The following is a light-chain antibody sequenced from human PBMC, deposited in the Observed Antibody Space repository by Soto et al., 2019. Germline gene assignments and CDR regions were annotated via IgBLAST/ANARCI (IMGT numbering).Light chain of an antibody. V-gene: IGLV2-8*01. CDR2: EVR. CDR3: SSYTGTNNFGV. Sequence: QSALTQPPSASGSPGQSVTISCTGSSSDVGGYNYVSWYQQHPGKAPKLVIYEVRKWPSGVPDRFSGSKSGNTASLTVSGLQAEDEADYYCSSYTGTNNFGVFGPGTKLTVL. CDR1: SSDVGGYNY. J-gene: IGLJ1*01.